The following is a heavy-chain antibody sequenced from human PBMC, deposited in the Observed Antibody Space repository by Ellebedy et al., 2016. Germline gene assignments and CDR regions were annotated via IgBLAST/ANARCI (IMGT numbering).Heavy chain of an antibody. CDR1: GFTFSSYG. CDR2: IWYDGSNK. J-gene: IGHJ4*02. V-gene: IGHV3-33*03. CDR3: AKDHYDSSGYYFDY. Sequence: GGSLRLSXAASGFTFSSYGMHWVRQAPGKGLEWVAVIWYDGSNKYYADSVKGRFTISRDNAKNSLYLQMNSLRAEDTALYYCAKDHYDSSGYYFDYWGQGTLVTVSS. D-gene: IGHD3-22*01.